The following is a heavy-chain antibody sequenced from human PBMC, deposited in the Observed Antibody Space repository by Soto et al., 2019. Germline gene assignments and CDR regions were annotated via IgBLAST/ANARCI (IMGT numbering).Heavy chain of an antibody. Sequence: NPSETLSLTCTVSGGSVSSGSYYWSWIRHPPGKGLEWIGYIYYSGSTNYNPSLKSRVTISVDTSKNQFSLKLSSVTAADTAVYYCARTSYRSSRGNWFDPRGHGNPVTGS. CDR3: ARTSYRSSRGNWFDP. CDR2: IYYSGST. D-gene: IGHD6-13*01. J-gene: IGHJ5*02. V-gene: IGHV4-61*01. CDR1: GGSVSSGSYY.